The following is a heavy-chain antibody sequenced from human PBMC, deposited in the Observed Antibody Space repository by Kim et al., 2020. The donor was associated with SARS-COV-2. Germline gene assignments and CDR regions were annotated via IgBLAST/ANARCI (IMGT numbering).Heavy chain of an antibody. V-gene: IGHV1-69*13. CDR1: GGTFSSYA. Sequence: SVKVSCKASGGTFSSYAISWVRQAPGQGLEWMGGIIPIFGTANYAQKFQGRVTITADESTSTAYMELSSLRSEDTAVYYCASDDCSGGSCYSGYYYYMDVWGKGTTVTVSS. J-gene: IGHJ6*03. CDR2: IIPIFGTA. CDR3: ASDDCSGGSCYSGYYYYMDV. D-gene: IGHD2-15*01.